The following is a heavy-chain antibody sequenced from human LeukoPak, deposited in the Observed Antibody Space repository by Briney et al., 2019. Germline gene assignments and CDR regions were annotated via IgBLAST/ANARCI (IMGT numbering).Heavy chain of an antibody. D-gene: IGHD2-8*01. V-gene: IGHV3-66*01. CDR1: GFTVNNEY. CDR2: IYADGRT. J-gene: IGHJ5*02. Sequence: GGSLRLSCAASGFTVNNEYMHWVRQAPGRGLECVSLIYADGRTFYADSVKGRFTISRDNSRNTLDLQMDSLRAEDTAVYFCVRSVFSWGQGTRVTVSS. CDR3: VRSVFS.